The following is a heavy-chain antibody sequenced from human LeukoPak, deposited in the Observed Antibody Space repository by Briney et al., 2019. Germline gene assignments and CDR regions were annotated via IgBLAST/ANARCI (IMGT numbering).Heavy chain of an antibody. CDR2: INPNSGGT. CDR1: GYTFTGYY. CDR3: ARGGSGWYFVLGYNWLDP. J-gene: IGHJ5*02. Sequence: GASVKVSCKASGYTFTGYYMHWVQQAPGQGLEWMGWINPNSGGTNYAQKFQGRVTMTRDTSISTAYMELSRLRSDDTAVYYCARGGSGWYFVLGYNWLDPWGQGTLVTVSS. V-gene: IGHV1-2*02. D-gene: IGHD6-19*01.